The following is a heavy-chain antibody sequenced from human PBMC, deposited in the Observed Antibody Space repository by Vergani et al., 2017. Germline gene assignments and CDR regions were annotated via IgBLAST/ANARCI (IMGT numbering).Heavy chain of an antibody. CDR1: GGSISSSSYY. Sequence: QLQLQESGPGLVKPSETLSLTCTVSGGSISSSSYYWGWIRQPPGKGLEWIGSIYYSGSTNYNPSLKSRVTISVDTSKNQFSLKLSSVTAADTAVYYCARGGKGRGYSYGRFDYWGQGTLVTVSS. CDR2: IYYSGST. J-gene: IGHJ4*02. CDR3: ARGGKGRGYSYGRFDY. V-gene: IGHV4-39*07. D-gene: IGHD5-18*01.